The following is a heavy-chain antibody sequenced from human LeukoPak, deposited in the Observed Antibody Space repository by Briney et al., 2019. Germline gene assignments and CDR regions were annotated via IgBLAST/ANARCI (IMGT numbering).Heavy chain of an antibody. CDR2: IKQDGSEK. CDR3: ARIWFGELSPQDY. Sequence: GGSLRLSCAASGFTFSSYWMSWVRQAPGKGLEWVANIKQDGSEKYHVDSVKGRFTISRDNAKNSLYLQMNSLRAEDTAVYYCARIWFGELSPQDYWGQGTLVTVSS. CDR1: GFTFSSYW. J-gene: IGHJ4*02. V-gene: IGHV3-7*01. D-gene: IGHD3-10*01.